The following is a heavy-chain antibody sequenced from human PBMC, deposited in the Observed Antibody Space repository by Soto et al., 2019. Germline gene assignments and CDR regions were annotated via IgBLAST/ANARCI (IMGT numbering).Heavy chain of an antibody. D-gene: IGHD3-3*01. Sequence: EVQLVESGGSLVQPGGSVRLSCVASGFPLSSYWMSWVRQAPGKGLEWVATIRNDGSEKFYVDSVRGRFTVSRDNTKNSLSLQMDNLRDEDTAVYYCATIFGVPRVFWGQGVLVTVSS. J-gene: IGHJ4*02. CDR3: ATIFGVPRVF. CDR2: IRNDGSEK. V-gene: IGHV3-7*01. CDR1: GFPLSSYW.